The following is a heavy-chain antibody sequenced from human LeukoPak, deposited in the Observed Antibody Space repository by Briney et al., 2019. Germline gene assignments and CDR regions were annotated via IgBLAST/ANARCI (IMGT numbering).Heavy chain of an antibody. V-gene: IGHV3-23*01. CDR3: AKDWGYCSSTSCYKEDAFDI. J-gene: IGHJ3*02. Sequence: PGGSLRLSCAASGFTFSSYAMSWVRQALGKGLEWVSAISGSGGSTYYADSVKGRFTISRDNSKNTLYLQMNSLRAEDTAVYYCAKDWGYCSSTSCYKEDAFDIWGQGTMVTVSS. CDR2: ISGSGGST. D-gene: IGHD2-2*02. CDR1: GFTFSSYA.